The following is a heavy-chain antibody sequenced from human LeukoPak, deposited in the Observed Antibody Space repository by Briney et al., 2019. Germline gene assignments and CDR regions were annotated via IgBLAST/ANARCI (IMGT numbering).Heavy chain of an antibody. V-gene: IGHV4-34*01. CDR2: INHSGST. CDR3: ARGGGIEGYYYRLYYGVDV. J-gene: IGHJ6*02. D-gene: IGHD3-22*01. CDR1: GGSFSGYC. Sequence: SETLTLTGAVYGGSFSGYCWGWIGQPPGKVLECIGEINHSGSTNYNPSLKSRVTISVDTSKNQFSLKLSSVTAADTAVYYCARGGGIEGYYYRLYYGVDVWGQGTTVTVSS.